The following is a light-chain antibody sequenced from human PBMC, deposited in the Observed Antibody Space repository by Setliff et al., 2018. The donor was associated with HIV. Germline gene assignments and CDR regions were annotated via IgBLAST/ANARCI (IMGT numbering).Light chain of an antibody. V-gene: IGLV2-14*01. CDR2: DVS. J-gene: IGLJ1*01. CDR1: SSDIGGFNY. Sequence: ALTQPASVSGSPGQSITISCTGTSSDIGGFNYVSWYQLHPGKAPKLMIFDVSLRPSGVSNRLSGSKSGNTASLTISGLRAEDEADYFCNSYRSGSPYVFGTGTKVTVL. CDR3: NSYRSGSPYV.